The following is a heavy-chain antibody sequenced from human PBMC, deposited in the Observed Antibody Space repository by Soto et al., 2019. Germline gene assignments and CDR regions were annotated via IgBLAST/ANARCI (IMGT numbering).Heavy chain of an antibody. CDR3: ARLLIEGVTYREDAFDI. J-gene: IGHJ3*02. D-gene: IGHD3-16*01. V-gene: IGHV1-18*01. Sequence: HVQLVQSGGEVKKPGASVKVSCKASGYTFTSHGFSWVRQAPGQGLEWMGWISTYNGKTDYAQKFQGRVTMTADTRTNTGYMELRSLRSDDTAVYYCARLLIEGVTYREDAFDIWGQGTKVTVSS. CDR1: GYTFTSHG. CDR2: ISTYNGKT.